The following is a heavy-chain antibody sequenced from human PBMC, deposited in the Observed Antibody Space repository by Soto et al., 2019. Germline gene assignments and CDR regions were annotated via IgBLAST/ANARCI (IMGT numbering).Heavy chain of an antibody. CDR1: GHSISADY. V-gene: IGHV4-4*07. CDR2: VDASGNT. J-gene: IGHJ5*02. Sequence: QVQLQESGPGLVKASETLSLSCTVSGHSISADYWSWIRQPAGKRLEWIGRVDASGNTNYNPSLKSRVTMSVDTAKKQFFLKVRSVTAADTAMYCCARDVGGSVVPHWFDPWGQGALVTVSS. D-gene: IGHD3-22*01. CDR3: ARDVGGSVVPHWFDP.